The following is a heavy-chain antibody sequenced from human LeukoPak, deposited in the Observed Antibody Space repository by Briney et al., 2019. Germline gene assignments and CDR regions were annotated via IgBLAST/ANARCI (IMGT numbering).Heavy chain of an antibody. V-gene: IGHV4-34*01. CDR1: GGSFSSYY. D-gene: IGHD3-16*01. J-gene: IGHJ4*02. CDR3: ARVDYVDEGWGY. Sequence: SETLSLTCAVYGGSFSSYYWSWIRQPPGKGLEWIGEINHSGSTNYNPSLKSRVTISVDTSKNQFSLKLSSVTAADTAVYYCARVDYVDEGWGYWGQGTLVTVSS. CDR2: INHSGST.